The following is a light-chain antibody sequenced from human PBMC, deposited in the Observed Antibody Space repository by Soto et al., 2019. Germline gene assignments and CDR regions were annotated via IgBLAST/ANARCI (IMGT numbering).Light chain of an antibody. CDR1: QSISNY. CDR2: DAS. J-gene: IGKJ1*01. V-gene: IGKV1-5*01. CDR3: QQYETFSGT. Sequence: DIQMTQSPSTLSGSVGDRVTITCRASQSISNYLNWYQQKPGKAPKLLIYDASALPRGVPSRFSGSGSGTKFTLTIASLQPDDFATYYCQQYETFSGTFGPGTKVDIK.